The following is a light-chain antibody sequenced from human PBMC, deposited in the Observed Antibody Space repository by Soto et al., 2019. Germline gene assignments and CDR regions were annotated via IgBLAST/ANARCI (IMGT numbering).Light chain of an antibody. CDR1: QSISSY. J-gene: IGKJ1*01. CDR2: AAS. Sequence: HCRPTLTTSVGDRGTITCRASQSISSYLNWYQQKPGKAPKLLIYAASSLQSGVPSRFSGSRSGTDFTLTISSLQPEDFATYYCLLDFSYFWAFGQGTKVDIK. V-gene: IGKV1-39*02. CDR3: LLDFSYFWA.